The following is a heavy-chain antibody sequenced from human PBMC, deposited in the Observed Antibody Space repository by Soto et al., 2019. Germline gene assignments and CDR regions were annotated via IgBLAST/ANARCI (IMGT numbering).Heavy chain of an antibody. D-gene: IGHD6-6*01. Sequence: PSETLSLTCTVSGGSISSYYWSWIRQPPGKGLEWIGYIYYSGSTNYNPSLKSRVTISVDTSKNQFSLKLSSVTAADTAVYYCARGRLVEYSSSSGGVYYYYYGMDVWGQGTTVTVS. V-gene: IGHV4-59*01. CDR2: IYYSGST. CDR3: ARGRLVEYSSSSGGVYYYYYGMDV. CDR1: GGSISSYY. J-gene: IGHJ6*02.